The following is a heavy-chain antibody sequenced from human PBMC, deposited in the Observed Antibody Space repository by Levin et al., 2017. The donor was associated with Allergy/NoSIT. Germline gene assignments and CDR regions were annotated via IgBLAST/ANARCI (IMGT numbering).Heavy chain of an antibody. CDR3: ASIRGGLQLNYFYYGADV. D-gene: IGHD2-21*02. V-gene: IGHV4-31*03. J-gene: IGHJ6*01. Sequence: SETLSLTCTVSGASISNGGYYWSWIRHHPGKGLEWIGCIYYNGSTYYSPSLKGRVIISLDTSKSQFSLRLNSVTAADAAVYFCASIRGGLQLNYFYYGADVWGQGTTVTVSS. CDR1: GASISNGGYY. CDR2: IYYNGST.